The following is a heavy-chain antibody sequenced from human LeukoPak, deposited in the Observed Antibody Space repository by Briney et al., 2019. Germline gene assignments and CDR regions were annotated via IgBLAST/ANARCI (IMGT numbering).Heavy chain of an antibody. CDR1: GFTFSSYG. Sequence: GGSLRLSCAASGFTFSSYGMSWVRKAPGKGLEGVGNIKQHGSEKYYVDSVKGRFTISRDNAKNSLYLQMNSLRAEDTAVYYCARRLERITMIVVVSVFDYWGQGTLVTVSS. CDR3: ARRLERITMIVVVSVFDY. V-gene: IGHV3-7*01. CDR2: IKQHGSEK. J-gene: IGHJ4*02. D-gene: IGHD3-22*01.